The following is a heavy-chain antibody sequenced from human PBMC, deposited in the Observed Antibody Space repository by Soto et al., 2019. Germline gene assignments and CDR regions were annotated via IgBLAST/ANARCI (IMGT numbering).Heavy chain of an antibody. Sequence: SETLSLTCTVSGVSISDYYWSWIRQPPGKGLEWIGYIYYTGTTRYNPSLKRRVTLSVTTSRNSLSLKLSSVTAADTAVYYCAAWNDFTRYYFDNWGQGALVTVSS. CDR1: GVSISDYY. CDR3: AAWNDFTRYYFDN. D-gene: IGHD1-1*01. J-gene: IGHJ4*02. CDR2: IYYTGTT. V-gene: IGHV4-59*01.